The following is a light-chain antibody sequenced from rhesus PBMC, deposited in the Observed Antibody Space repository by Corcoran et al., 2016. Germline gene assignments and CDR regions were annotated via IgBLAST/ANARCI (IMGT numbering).Light chain of an antibody. V-gene: IGKV1-25*01. CDR1: QGISSY. CDR2: KAS. J-gene: IGKJ4*01. Sequence: DIQMTQSPSSLSASVGDTVTITCRASQGISSYLAWYQQKPGKAPKLLIYKASTLQSGVPSRFSGSEFGTDFTLTISSLQLEDFATYYCQQHNSDPPLTFGGGTKVELK. CDR3: QQHNSDPPLT.